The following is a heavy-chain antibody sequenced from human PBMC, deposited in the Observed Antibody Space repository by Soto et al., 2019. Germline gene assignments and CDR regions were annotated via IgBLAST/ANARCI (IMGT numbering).Heavy chain of an antibody. CDR3: ARDRSYSRGVSYSSGHYYGMDV. CDR1: GFTFSSYG. Sequence: QVQLVESGGGVVQPGRSLRLSCAASGFTFSSYGMHWVRQAPGKGLEWVAVIWGDGSNEYYADSVKGRFTISRDNSKNTLYLQMNSLRAEDTAVYYCARDRSYSRGVSYSSGHYYGMDVLGQGTTVTVSS. D-gene: IGHD6-25*01. CDR2: IWGDGSNE. J-gene: IGHJ6*02. V-gene: IGHV3-33*01.